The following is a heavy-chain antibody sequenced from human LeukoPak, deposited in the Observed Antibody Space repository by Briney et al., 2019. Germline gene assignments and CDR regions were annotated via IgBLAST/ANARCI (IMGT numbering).Heavy chain of an antibody. CDR3: AKDAVSGYNYGYSYFDY. Sequence: GGSLRLSCAASGFTFSSYEMNWVRQAPGKGLEWVSGISGSGGSTYYADSVKGRFTISRDNSKNTLYLQMTSLRAEDSAVYYCAKDAVSGYNYGYSYFDYWGQGTLVTVSS. V-gene: IGHV3-23*01. D-gene: IGHD5-18*01. CDR2: ISGSGGST. CDR1: GFTFSSYE. J-gene: IGHJ4*02.